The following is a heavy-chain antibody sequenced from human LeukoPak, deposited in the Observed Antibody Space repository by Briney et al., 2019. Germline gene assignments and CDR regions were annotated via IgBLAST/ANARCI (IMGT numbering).Heavy chain of an antibody. CDR2: IKQDGSEK. V-gene: IGHV3-7*01. CDR3: ARDLRFLEWLSFDY. J-gene: IGHJ4*02. CDR1: GFTFSSYW. D-gene: IGHD3-3*01. Sequence: GGSLRLSCAVSGFTFSSYWMSWVRQAPGKGLEWVANIKQDGSEKYYVDSVKGRFTISRDNAKNSLYLQMNSLRAEDTAVYYCARDLRFLEWLSFDYWGQGTLVTVSS.